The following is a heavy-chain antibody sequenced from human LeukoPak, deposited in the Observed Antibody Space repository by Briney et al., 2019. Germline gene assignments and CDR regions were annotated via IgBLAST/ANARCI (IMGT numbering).Heavy chain of an antibody. CDR1: GFTFSSYS. D-gene: IGHD2-21*02. CDR3: ARVGGVVTANIDY. Sequence: GGSLRLSCAASGFTFSSYSMTWVRQAPGKGLGWVSSISSSSSYIYYADSVKGRFTISRDNAKNSLYLQMNSLRAEDTAVYYCARVGGVVTANIDYWGQGTLVTVSS. V-gene: IGHV3-21*01. J-gene: IGHJ4*02. CDR2: ISSSSSYI.